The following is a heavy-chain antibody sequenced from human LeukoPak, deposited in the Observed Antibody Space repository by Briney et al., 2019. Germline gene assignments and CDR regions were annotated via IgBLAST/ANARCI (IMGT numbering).Heavy chain of an antibody. V-gene: IGHV5-51*01. Sequence: GEPLKISCKGSGYTFTSYWINWVRQMPGKGLEWMGIIYPGESETRYSPSFQGQATISADKSITTVYLQRSSLKASDAAMYYCARLYGDYALDYWGQGTLVSVSS. D-gene: IGHD4-17*01. CDR2: IYPGESET. CDR1: GYTFTSYW. J-gene: IGHJ4*02. CDR3: ARLYGDYALDY.